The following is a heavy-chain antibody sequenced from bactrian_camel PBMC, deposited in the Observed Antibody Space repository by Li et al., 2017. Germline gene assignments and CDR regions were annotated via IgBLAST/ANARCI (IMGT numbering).Heavy chain of an antibody. J-gene: IGHJ4*01. Sequence: HVQLVESGGGSVQVGGSLRLSCVASGNTIGRYCMGWFRQAPGKEREGVAAIRPGSGTTSYAGSVKDRFTISQDNAKNTLYLQMNSLKPEDTAMYYCAAVGGRVTAIQALDIKPRPPYEYINWGQGTQVTVS. D-gene: IGHD3*01. CDR3: AAVGGRVTAIQALDIKPRPPYEYIN. V-gene: IGHV3S1*01. CDR1: GNTIGRYC. CDR2: IRPGSGTT.